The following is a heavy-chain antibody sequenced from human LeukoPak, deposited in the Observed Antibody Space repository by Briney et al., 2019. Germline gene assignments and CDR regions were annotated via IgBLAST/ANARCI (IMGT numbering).Heavy chain of an antibody. V-gene: IGHV3-13*01. Sequence: GGSLRLSCAASGFTFSTYDMHWVRQVTGKGLEWVSAIGTADDTYYLGSVKGRFTISRENAKNVLYLQMSSLRAEDTAVYYCAREIRETVITRHYYYGINVWGQGTTVTVSS. D-gene: IGHD1-7*01. J-gene: IGHJ6*02. CDR1: GFTFSTYD. CDR2: IGTADDT. CDR3: AREIRETVITRHYYYGINV.